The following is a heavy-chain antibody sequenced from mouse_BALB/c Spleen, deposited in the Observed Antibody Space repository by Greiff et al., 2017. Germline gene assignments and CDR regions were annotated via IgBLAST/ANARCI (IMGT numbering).Heavy chain of an antibody. V-gene: IGHV14-3*02. J-gene: IGHJ1*01. CDR1: GFNIKDTY. D-gene: IGHD2-3*01. CDR3: ARYERGWYLDV. Sequence: VQLQQSGAELVKPGASVKLSCTASGFNIKDTYMHWVKQRPEQGLEWIGRIDPANGNTKYDPKFQGKATITADTSSNTAYLQLSSLTSEDTAVYYCARYERGWYLDVWGAGTTVTVSS. CDR2: IDPANGNT.